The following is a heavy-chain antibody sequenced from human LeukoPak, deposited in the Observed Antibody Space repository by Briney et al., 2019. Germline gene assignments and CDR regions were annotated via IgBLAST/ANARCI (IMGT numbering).Heavy chain of an antibody. D-gene: IGHD4-17*01. J-gene: IGHJ4*01. V-gene: IGHV3-30*18. Sequence: PGGSLRLSCAASGFTFSSYGMHWVRQAPGKGLEWVAVISYDGSNKYYADSVKGRFTISRDNSKNTLYLQMNSLRAEDTAVYYCAKPPDYGDYEEIDYWGQGTLVTVSS. CDR3: AKPPDYGDYEEIDY. CDR1: GFTFSSYG. CDR2: ISYDGSNK.